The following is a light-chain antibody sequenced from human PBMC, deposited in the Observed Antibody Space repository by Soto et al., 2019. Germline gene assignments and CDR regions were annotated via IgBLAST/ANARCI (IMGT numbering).Light chain of an antibody. Sequence: QSALTQPPSASGTPGQRVTISCSGSSSNIGSNTVNWYQQLPGTAPKLLIYTNYQRPSGVPDRFSGSKSGPSASLAISGLQSEDEADYYCAAWDDSLNGWVFGGGTKLTVL. CDR2: TNY. J-gene: IGLJ3*02. V-gene: IGLV1-44*01. CDR1: SSNIGSNT. CDR3: AAWDDSLNGWV.